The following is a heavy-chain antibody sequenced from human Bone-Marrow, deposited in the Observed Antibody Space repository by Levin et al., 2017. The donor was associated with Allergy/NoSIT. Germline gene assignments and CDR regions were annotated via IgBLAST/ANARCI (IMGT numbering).Heavy chain of an antibody. CDR1: GFTFDDYA. CDR2: ISWNSGSI. V-gene: IGHV3-9*01. Sequence: SLKISCAASGFTFDDYAMHWVRQAPGKGLEWVSGISWNSGSIGYADSVKGRFTISRDNAKNSLYLQMNSLRAEDTALYYCAKDRYSSSWYYAFDIWGQGTMVTVSS. J-gene: IGHJ3*02. D-gene: IGHD6-13*01. CDR3: AKDRYSSSWYYAFDI.